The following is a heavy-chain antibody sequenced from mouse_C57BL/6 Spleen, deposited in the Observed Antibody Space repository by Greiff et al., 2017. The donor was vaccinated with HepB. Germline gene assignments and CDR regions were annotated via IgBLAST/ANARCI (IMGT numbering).Heavy chain of an antibody. V-gene: IGHV3-1*01. CDR1: GYSITSGYD. J-gene: IGHJ4*01. D-gene: IGHD2-2*01. Sequence: VQLKESGPGMVKPSQSLSLTCTVTGYSITSGYDWHWIRHFPGNKLEWMGYISYSGSTNYNPSLKSRISITHDTSKNHFFLKLNSVTTEDTATYYCARDGYPHYAMDYWGQGTSVTVSS. CDR3: ARDGYPHYAMDY. CDR2: ISYSGST.